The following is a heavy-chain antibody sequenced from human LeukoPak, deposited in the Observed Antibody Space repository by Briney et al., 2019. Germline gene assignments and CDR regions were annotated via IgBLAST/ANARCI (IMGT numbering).Heavy chain of an antibody. CDR3: VRDLNL. V-gene: IGHV3-66*01. CDR1: GFTFDDYA. J-gene: IGHJ4*02. Sequence: GGSLRLSCAASGFTFDDYAMHWVRQAPGKGLEWVSVTYSGGSTYYADSVKGRFTISRDNSKNTLYLQMNSLRAEDTAVYYCVRDLNLWGQGTLVAVSS. CDR2: TYSGGST.